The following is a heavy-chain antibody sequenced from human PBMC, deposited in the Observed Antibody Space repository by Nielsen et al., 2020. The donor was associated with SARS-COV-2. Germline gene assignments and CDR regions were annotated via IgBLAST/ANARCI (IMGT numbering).Heavy chain of an antibody. V-gene: IGHV1-2*06. D-gene: IGHD6-19*01. Sequence: VHVSRKGPVYIYSVYHILRVRHDPRQGLERMGRTNPNSGGPNYAQQFQGRVTMTWDTSISTAYMELSGLKSDDTAVFYCAGAGSGWYNFDSWGPGTLVTVSS. CDR1: VYIYSVYH. CDR3: AGAGSGWYNFDS. J-gene: IGHJ4*02. CDR2: TNPNSGGP.